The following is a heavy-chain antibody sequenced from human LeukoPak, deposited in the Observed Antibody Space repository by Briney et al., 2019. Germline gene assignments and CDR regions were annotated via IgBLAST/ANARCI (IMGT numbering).Heavy chain of an antibody. Sequence: PGGSLRLSCAASGFIFSKYNMNWVRQAPGKGLEWVSYISSGGLTIFYADSVKGRFTISRDNTKNAIYLDMTNLRAEDTAVYYCARDFDYGDYIDFWGQGTLVAVSS. J-gene: IGHJ4*02. D-gene: IGHD4/OR15-4a*01. V-gene: IGHV3-48*04. CDR3: ARDFDYGDYIDF. CDR1: GFIFSKYN. CDR2: ISSGGLTI.